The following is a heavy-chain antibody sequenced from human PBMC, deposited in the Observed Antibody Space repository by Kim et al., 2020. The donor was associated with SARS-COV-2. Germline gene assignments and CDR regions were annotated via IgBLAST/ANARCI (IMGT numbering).Heavy chain of an antibody. V-gene: IGHV5-10-1*01. D-gene: IGHD2-15*01. J-gene: IGHJ6*02. Sequence: GESLKISCKGSGYSFTSYWISWVRQMPGKGLEWMGRIDPSDSYTNYSPSFQGHVTISADKSISTAYLQWSSLKASDTAMYYCARRDDCSGGSCLFELGGIMDVWGQGTTVTVSS. CDR2: IDPSDSYT. CDR1: GYSFTSYW. CDR3: ARRDDCSGGSCLFELGGIMDV.